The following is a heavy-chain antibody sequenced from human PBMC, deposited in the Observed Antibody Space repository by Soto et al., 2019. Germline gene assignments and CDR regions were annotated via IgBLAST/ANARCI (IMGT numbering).Heavy chain of an antibody. Sequence: PSDTLSLTCTVSGGSISSYYWSWIRQPPGKGLEWIGYIYYSGSTNYNPSLKSRVTISVDTSKNQFSLKLSSVTAADTAVYYCARDSSIYSYGYRGGLRLDYYYYMDVWGKGTTVTVSS. CDR3: ARDSSIYSYGYRGGLRLDYYYYMDV. D-gene: IGHD5-18*01. CDR1: GGSISSYY. J-gene: IGHJ6*03. CDR2: IYYSGST. V-gene: IGHV4-59*01.